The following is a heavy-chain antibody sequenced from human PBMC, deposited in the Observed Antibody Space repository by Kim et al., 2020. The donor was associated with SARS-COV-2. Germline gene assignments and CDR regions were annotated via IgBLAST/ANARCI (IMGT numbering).Heavy chain of an antibody. D-gene: IGHD2-8*02. J-gene: IGHJ4*02. CDR3: ARDLAVSTRGFDY. Sequence: YVDSGKGRFTNSRDNAKNALYRQMNSLRADDTAVYYCARDLAVSTRGFDYWGQGTLVTVSS. V-gene: IGHV3-7*03.